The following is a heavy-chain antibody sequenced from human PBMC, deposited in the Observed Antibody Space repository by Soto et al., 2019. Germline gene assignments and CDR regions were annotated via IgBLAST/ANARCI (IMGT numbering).Heavy chain of an antibody. CDR3: ARRQGGYCSSTACMGWFDP. V-gene: IGHV5-51*01. D-gene: IGHD2-2*01. J-gene: IGHJ5*02. Sequence: SLKISCRGSEYSFTSYWIAWVRQMPGKGLEWMGIIYPADSDTRYSPSFQGQVTISADKSVSTAYLQWSSLKASDTAIYYCARRQGGYCSSTACMGWFDPWGQGTLVTVSS. CDR2: IYPADSDT. CDR1: EYSFTSYW.